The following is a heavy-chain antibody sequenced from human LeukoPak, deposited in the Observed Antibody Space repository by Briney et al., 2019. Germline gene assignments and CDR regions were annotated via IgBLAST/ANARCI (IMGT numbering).Heavy chain of an antibody. Sequence: PGGSLRLSCAASGFTFSSYAMSWVRQAPGKGLEWVSAISVSGNTYHAASVKGRFTISRDSSKNTLYLQMNRLRAEDAAVYYCAKAPVTTCSGAYCYPFDYWGQGTLVTVSS. CDR2: ISVSGNT. J-gene: IGHJ4*02. CDR3: AKAPVTTCSGAYCYPFDY. CDR1: GFTFSSYA. D-gene: IGHD2-21*01. V-gene: IGHV3-23*01.